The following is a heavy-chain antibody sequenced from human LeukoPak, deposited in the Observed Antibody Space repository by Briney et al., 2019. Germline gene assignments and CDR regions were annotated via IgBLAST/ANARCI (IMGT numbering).Heavy chain of an antibody. V-gene: IGHV3-48*04. CDR3: ARTATYDFWSGYFYYFDY. J-gene: IGHJ4*02. CDR1: GFTFSSYS. CDR2: ISSSSSTI. D-gene: IGHD3-3*01. Sequence: GGSLRLSCAASGFTFSSYSMNWVRQAPGKGLEWVSYISSSSSTIYYADSVKGRFTISRDNAKNSLYLQMNSLRAEDTAVYYCARTATYDFWSGYFYYFDYWGQGTLATVSS.